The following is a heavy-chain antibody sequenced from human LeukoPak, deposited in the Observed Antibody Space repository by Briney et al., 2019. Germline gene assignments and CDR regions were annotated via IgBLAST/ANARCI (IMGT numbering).Heavy chain of an antibody. J-gene: IGHJ4*02. V-gene: IGHV4-39*02. CDR3: AREKQLWLRFFDY. D-gene: IGHD5-18*01. Sequence: SETLSLTCTVSGGSISSSSYYWGWIRQPPGKGLEWIGSIYYSGSAYYNPSLKSRVTISVDTSKNQFSLKLSSVTAADTAVYYCAREKQLWLRFFDYWGQGTLVTVSS. CDR1: GGSISSSSYY. CDR2: IYYSGSA.